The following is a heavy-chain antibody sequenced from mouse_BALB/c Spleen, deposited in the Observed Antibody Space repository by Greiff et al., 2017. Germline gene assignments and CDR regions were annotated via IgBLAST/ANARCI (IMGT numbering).Heavy chain of an antibody. CDR1: GYTFTSYT. V-gene: IGHV1-4*01. D-gene: IGHD2-12*01. J-gene: IGHJ3*01. CDR2: INPSSGYT. Sequence: VQLQESGAELARPGASVKMSCKASGYTFTSYTMHWVKQRPGQGLEWIGYINPSSGYTNYNQKFKDKATLTADKSSSTAYMQLSSLTSEDSAVYYCARNYNYSWFAYWGQGTLVTVSA. CDR3: ARNYNYSWFAY.